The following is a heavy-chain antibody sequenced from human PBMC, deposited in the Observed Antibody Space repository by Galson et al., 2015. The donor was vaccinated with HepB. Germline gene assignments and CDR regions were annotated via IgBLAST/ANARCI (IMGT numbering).Heavy chain of an antibody. J-gene: IGHJ4*02. D-gene: IGHD3-10*01. Sequence: SVKVSCKASGYTFTSYAMHWVRQAPGQRLEWMGWINAGNGNTKYSQKFQGRVTITRDTSASTAYMELSSLRSEDTAVYYCALLWFGELWPHFDYWGQGTLVTVSS. CDR3: ALLWFGELWPHFDY. CDR2: INAGNGNT. CDR1: GYTFTSYA. V-gene: IGHV1-3*01.